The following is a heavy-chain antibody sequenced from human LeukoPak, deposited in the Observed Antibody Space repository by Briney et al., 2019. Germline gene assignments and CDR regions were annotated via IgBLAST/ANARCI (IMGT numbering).Heavy chain of an antibody. D-gene: IGHD2-2*01. J-gene: IGHJ5*02. CDR1: GYTFTGYY. Sequence: ASVKVSCKASGYTFTGYYMHWVRQAPGQGLEWMGWINPNSGGTNYAQKFQGRVTMTRDTSISTAHMELSRLRSDDTAVYYCARSVVVPAAMKGRNWFDPWGQGTLVTVSS. CDR2: INPNSGGT. V-gene: IGHV1-2*02. CDR3: ARSVVVPAAMKGRNWFDP.